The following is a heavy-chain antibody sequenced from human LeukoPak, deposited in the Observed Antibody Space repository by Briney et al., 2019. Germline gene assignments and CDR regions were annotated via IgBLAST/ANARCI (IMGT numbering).Heavy chain of an antibody. CDR3: ARLWLPHWFDP. J-gene: IGHJ5*02. CDR1: GGSISSYY. D-gene: IGHD5-12*01. V-gene: IGHV4-39*01. CDR2: IYYSGST. Sequence: SETLSLTCTVSGGSISSYYWGWIRQPPGKGLEWIGTIYYSGSTYYNLSLKSRVTISVDTSKNQFSLRLSSVTAADTAVYYCARLWLPHWFDPWGQGTLVTVSS.